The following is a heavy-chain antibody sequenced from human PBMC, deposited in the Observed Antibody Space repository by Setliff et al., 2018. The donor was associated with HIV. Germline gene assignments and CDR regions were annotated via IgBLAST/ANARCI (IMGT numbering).Heavy chain of an antibody. CDR2: ISAGGYT. V-gene: IGHV4-4*07. Sequence: SETLSLTCTVSGGSISIYYWSWIRQLPGEGLEWIGRISAGGYTYYNPSLQSRATMSVDMSKNQFSLKLSSVTAADTAIYYCARDRSGTSYAGDDAFDIWGQGTMVTVSS. D-gene: IGHD3-3*01. J-gene: IGHJ3*02. CDR3: ARDRSGTSYAGDDAFDI. CDR1: GGSISIYY.